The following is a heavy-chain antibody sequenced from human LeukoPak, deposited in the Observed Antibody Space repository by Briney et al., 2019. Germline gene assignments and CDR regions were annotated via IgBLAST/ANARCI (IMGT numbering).Heavy chain of an antibody. CDR2: ISSSSSYI. J-gene: IGHJ4*02. Sequence: PGGSLRLSCAASGFTFSNYNMNWVRQAPGKGLEWVSSISSSSSYIYYADSVKGRFTISRDNAKNSLYLQMNSLKTEDTAVYYCARVVYFDSSAYQVWGQGTLVTVSS. CDR3: ARVVYFDSSAYQV. V-gene: IGHV3-21*01. D-gene: IGHD3-22*01. CDR1: GFTFSNYN.